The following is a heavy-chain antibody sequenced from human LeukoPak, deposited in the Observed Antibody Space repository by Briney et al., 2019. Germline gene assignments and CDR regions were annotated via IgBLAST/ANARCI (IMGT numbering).Heavy chain of an antibody. J-gene: IGHJ3*02. CDR2: MSYSGGT. CDR3: ARQRRNYDILTGYYAGPLDI. CDR1: GGSIPSSSYY. D-gene: IGHD3-9*01. Sequence: SETLSLTCTVSGGSIPSSSYYWGWIRQPPGKGLEWIGSMSYSGGTYYNPALKSRLTRSLHTSKNQFSLRLSSVTAADTAVYYCARQRRNYDILTGYYAGPLDIWGQGTKVTVSS. V-gene: IGHV4-39*01.